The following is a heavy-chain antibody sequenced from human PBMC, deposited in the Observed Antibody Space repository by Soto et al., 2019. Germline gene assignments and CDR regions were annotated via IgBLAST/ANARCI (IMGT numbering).Heavy chain of an antibody. D-gene: IGHD6-19*01. CDR1: GFTFGDYA. CDR3: SRVGSGWDQLTYFDY. V-gene: IGHV3-49*04. CDR2: TRGKAYGGTT. J-gene: IGHJ4*02. Sequence: GGSLRLSCTASGFTFGDYAMSWVRQAPGKGLEWVGFTRGKAYGGTTEYAASVKGRFTISRDDSKSIAYLQMSSLKTEDTALYYCSRVGSGWDQLTYFDYWGQGTLVTVSS.